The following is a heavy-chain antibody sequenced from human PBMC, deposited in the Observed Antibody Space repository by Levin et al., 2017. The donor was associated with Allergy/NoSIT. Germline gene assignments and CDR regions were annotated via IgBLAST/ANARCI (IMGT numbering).Heavy chain of an antibody. V-gene: IGHV4-61*01. CDR2: IYYSGST. J-gene: IGHJ4*02. CDR3: ARYCSSTSCEHFDY. D-gene: IGHD2-2*01. CDR1: GGSVSSGSYY. Sequence: SETLSLTCTVSGGSVSSGSYYWSWIRQPPGKGLEWIGYIYYSGSTNYNPSLKSRVTISVDTSKNQFSLKLSSVTAADTAVYYCARYCSSTSCEHFDYWGQGTLVTVSS.